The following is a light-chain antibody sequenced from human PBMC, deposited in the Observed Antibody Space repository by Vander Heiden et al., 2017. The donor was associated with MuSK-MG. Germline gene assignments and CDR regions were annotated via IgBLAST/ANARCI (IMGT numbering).Light chain of an antibody. V-gene: IGLV2-23*02. CDR2: EVS. CDR3: CSCAGGSTEVV. Sequence: LTQPASVSGSPGQSITISCTGTSSDVGSYNLVSWYQQHPGKAPKLMSYEVSKRPSGVSNRFSGSKSGNTASRNISGLQAEEEADDDGCSCAGGSTEVVFGGGTKMTVL. J-gene: IGLJ2*01. CDR1: SSDVGSYNL.